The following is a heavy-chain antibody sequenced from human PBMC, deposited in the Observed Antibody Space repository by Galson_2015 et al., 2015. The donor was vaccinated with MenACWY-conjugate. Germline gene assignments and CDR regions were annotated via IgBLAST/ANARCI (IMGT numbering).Heavy chain of an antibody. D-gene: IGHD4-17*01. Sequence: SLRLSCAASGFTFGIYTMNWVRQAPWKGLEWVSYISSSSGTIYYADSVKGRFTISRDNAKNSLYLQMNSLRVEDTAMYFCARDPYGDYYFDYWGQGTLVTVSS. V-gene: IGHV3-48*04. CDR1: GFTFGIYT. CDR3: ARDPYGDYYFDY. J-gene: IGHJ4*02. CDR2: ISSSSGTI.